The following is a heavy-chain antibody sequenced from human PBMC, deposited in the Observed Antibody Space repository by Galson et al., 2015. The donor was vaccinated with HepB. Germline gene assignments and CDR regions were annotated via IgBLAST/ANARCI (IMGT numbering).Heavy chain of an antibody. CDR3: AKREWLAYYFDY. D-gene: IGHD6-19*01. Sequence: SCKASGGTFSSYAISWVRQAPGQGLEWMGGIIPIFGTANYAQKFQGRVTITADESTSTAYMELNSLRAEDTAVYYCAKREWLAYYFDYWGQGTLVTVSS. J-gene: IGHJ4*02. CDR2: IIPIFGTA. V-gene: IGHV1-69*01. CDR1: GGTFSSYA.